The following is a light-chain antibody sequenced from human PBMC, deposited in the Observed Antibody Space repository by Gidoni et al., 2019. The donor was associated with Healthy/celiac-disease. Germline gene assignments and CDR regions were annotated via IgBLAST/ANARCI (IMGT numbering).Light chain of an antibody. CDR3: QEYNNWPPLT. V-gene: IGKV3-15*01. J-gene: IGKJ4*01. CDR2: GAP. CDR1: QSVSSN. Sequence: EIVMTQSPATLSVSPGERATLSCRASQSVSSNLAWYQQKPGQPPRLLIYGAPTRATGIPARFSGSGSGTEFTLTISSLQSEDFAVYYCQEYNNWPPLTFGGGTKVEIK.